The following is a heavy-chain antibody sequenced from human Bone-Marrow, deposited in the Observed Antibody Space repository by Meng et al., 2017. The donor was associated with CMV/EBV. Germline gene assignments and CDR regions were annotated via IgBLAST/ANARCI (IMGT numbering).Heavy chain of an antibody. CDR3: ARPTTYYYGMDV. V-gene: IGHV5-51*01. CDR1: GYSFTMYW. D-gene: IGHD5-12*01. J-gene: IGHJ6*02. CDR2: IYPGDSDT. Sequence: GESLKISCKASGYSFTMYWIGWVRQMPGKGLEWMGIIYPGDSDTTYSPSFQGQVTISVDKSINTAYLQWSSLKASDTAMYYCARPTTYYYGMDVWGQGKTVTVSS.